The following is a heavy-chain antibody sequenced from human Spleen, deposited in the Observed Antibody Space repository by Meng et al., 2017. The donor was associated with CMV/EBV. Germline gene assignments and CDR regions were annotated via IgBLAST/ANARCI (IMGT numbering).Heavy chain of an antibody. D-gene: IGHD2-2*01. J-gene: IGHJ6*02. CDR1: GFTFSSYA. V-gene: IGHV3-23*01. CDR3: ARDRLLGRIVVVPAAIDYYYGMDV. CDR2: ISGSGGST. Sequence: GESLKISCAASGFTFSSYAMSWVRQAPGKGLEWVSAISGSGGSTYYADSVKGRFTISRDNAKNSLYLQMNSLRAEDTAVYYCARDRLLGRIVVVPAAIDYYYGMDVWGQGTTVTVSS.